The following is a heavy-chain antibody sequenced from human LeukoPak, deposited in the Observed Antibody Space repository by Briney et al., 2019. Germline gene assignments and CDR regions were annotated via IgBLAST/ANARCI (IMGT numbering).Heavy chain of an antibody. CDR1: GGSFSGYY. CDR3: ARIGPSGGIVVVPAAMSFDP. V-gene: IGHV4-34*01. CDR2: INHSGST. J-gene: IGHJ5*02. Sequence: PSETLSLTCAVYGGSFSGYYWSWIRQPPGKGLEWIGEINHSGSTNYNPSLKSRVTISEDTSKIQFSLKLRSVTAADTAVYYCARIGPSGGIVVVPAAMSFDPWGREPWSPSPQ. D-gene: IGHD2-2*01.